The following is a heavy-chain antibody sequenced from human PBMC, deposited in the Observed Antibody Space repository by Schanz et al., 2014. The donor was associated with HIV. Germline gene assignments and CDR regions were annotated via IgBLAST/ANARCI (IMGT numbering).Heavy chain of an antibody. CDR3: ARDLGGDFWSAQGGFDP. CDR2: INPSGGRT. Sequence: QVQLVQSGAEVKKPGSSVKVSCKASGGTFSIYAISWVRQAPGQGLEWMGIINPSGGRTNYAQKFQGRLTVTRDTSTSTVYMEMNSLRPDDTAVYYCARDLGGDFWSAQGGFDPWGQGTLVTVSS. D-gene: IGHD3-3*01. V-gene: IGHV1-46*01. J-gene: IGHJ5*02. CDR1: GGTFSIYA.